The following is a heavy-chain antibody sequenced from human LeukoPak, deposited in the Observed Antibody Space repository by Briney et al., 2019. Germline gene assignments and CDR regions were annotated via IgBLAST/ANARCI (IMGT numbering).Heavy chain of an antibody. CDR3: ARDRGGRTGLDD. CDR2: IKEDGSEK. CDR1: GITFSRSW. D-gene: IGHD2-15*01. V-gene: IGHV3-7*04. Sequence: GGSLRLSCAASGITFSRSWMSWVRQAPGKGLEWVAFIKEDGSEKYYVDSVKGRFTISRDNAENSLYLQMNSLRAEDTAVYYCARDRGGRTGLDDWGQGPWSPSPQ. J-gene: IGHJ4*02.